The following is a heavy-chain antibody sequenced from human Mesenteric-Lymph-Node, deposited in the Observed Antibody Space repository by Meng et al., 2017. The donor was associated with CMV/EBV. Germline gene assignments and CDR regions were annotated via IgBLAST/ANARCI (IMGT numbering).Heavy chain of an antibody. Sequence: SETLSLTCAVYGGSFSGHSGSWIRQPPGKGLEWIGEINHSGSTNYNPSLKSRVTISVDTSKNQFSLKLSSVTAADTAVYYCAAASYYYYYGMDVWGQGTTVTVSS. CDR3: AAASYYYYYGMDV. V-gene: IGHV4-34*01. D-gene: IGHD2-15*01. CDR1: GGSFSGHS. J-gene: IGHJ6*02. CDR2: INHSGST.